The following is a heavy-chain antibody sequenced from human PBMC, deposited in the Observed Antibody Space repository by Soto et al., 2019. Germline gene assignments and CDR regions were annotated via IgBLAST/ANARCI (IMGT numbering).Heavy chain of an antibody. V-gene: IGHV1-3*01. CDR1: GYTFTNYV. CDR2: INAGTGST. CDR3: ARGRASWYWDF. Sequence: ASVKVSCKTFGYTFTNYVIHWVRQAPGQGLEWMGWINAGTGSTKYSQKLQDRLTISRDTSAATAYLDLSRLASEDTAVYYCARGRASWYWDFWGHGTLVTVSS. J-gene: IGHJ4*01. D-gene: IGHD2-8*02.